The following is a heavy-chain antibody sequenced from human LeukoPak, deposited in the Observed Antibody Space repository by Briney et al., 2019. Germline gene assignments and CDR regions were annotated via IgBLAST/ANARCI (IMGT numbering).Heavy chain of an antibody. CDR2: IGTAGDT. D-gene: IGHD3-10*01. CDR3: ARGRGWGTFDI. Sequence: GGSLRLSCAASGFTFSSYDMHWVRQGTGKGLEWVSAIGTAGDTYYQGSVKGRFTISRENAKNTLYLQMNSLRVGDTAVYYCARGRGWGTFDIWGQGTMVTVSS. CDR1: GFTFSSYD. J-gene: IGHJ3*02. V-gene: IGHV3-13*04.